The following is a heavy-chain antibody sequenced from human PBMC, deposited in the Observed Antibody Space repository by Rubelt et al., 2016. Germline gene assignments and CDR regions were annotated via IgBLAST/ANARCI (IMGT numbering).Heavy chain of an antibody. J-gene: IGHJ2*01. CDR2: IYYSGST. Sequence: QVQLQQWGAGLLKPSETLSLTCAVYGGSFSGYYWSWIRQPPGKGLEWIGSIYYSGSTYYNPSLKSRVTISVDTSKNQFSLKLSSVTAADTAVYYCASGGYSDYWYFDLWGRGTLVTVSS. CDR3: ASGGYSDYWYFDL. V-gene: IGHV4-34*01. D-gene: IGHD5-18*01. CDR1: GGSFSGYY.